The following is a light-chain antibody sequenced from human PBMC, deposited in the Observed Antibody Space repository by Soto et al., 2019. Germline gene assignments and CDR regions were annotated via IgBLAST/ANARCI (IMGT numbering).Light chain of an antibody. CDR1: QSVSSSY. J-gene: IGKJ2*01. CDR3: QQYGSSLLYT. Sequence: EIVLTQSPGTLSLSPGERATLSCRASQSVSSSYLAWYQQKPGQAPRLLIYGASNRATGIPDRFSGSGSGTDFTLTISRLEPEDFAVYYGQQYGSSLLYTFGQGTKLEIK. V-gene: IGKV3-20*01. CDR2: GAS.